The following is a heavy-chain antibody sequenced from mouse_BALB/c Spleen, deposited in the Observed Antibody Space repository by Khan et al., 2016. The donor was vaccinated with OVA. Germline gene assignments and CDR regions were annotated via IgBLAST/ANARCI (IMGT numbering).Heavy chain of an antibody. CDR1: GYSFTDYL. J-gene: IGHJ3*01. V-gene: IGHV1-5*01. Sequence: VQLKESGTVLARPGASVKMSCKASGYSFTDYLIHWVKQRPGQGLEWIGDIFPGNSDTTYNQKFRDKAKLTADKSASTAYMELSSLTTEDSAVYDSQRGGYGSFAYWGQGTLVTVSA. CDR3: QRGGYGSFAY. CDR2: IFPGNSDT. D-gene: IGHD1-1*02.